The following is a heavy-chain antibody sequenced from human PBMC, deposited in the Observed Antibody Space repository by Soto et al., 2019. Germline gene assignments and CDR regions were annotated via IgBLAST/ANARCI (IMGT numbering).Heavy chain of an antibody. CDR2: FDPEDGET. CDR1: GYTLTELS. CDR3: ARNSATYYDFWSGYYSVPTGANDVLDF. J-gene: IGHJ3*01. D-gene: IGHD3-3*01. V-gene: IGHV1-24*01. Sequence: ASVKVSCKVSGYTLTELSMHWVRQAPGKGLEWMGGFDPEDGETIYAQKFQGRVTMTEDTSTSTAYMELSSLRSEDTAVYYCARNSATYYDFWSGYYSVPTGANDVLDFSGQGSLVTVSS.